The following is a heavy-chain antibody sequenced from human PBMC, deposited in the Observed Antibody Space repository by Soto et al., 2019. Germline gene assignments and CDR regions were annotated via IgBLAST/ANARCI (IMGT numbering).Heavy chain of an antibody. CDR2: IDYRGRT. CDR3: ARVSAVGTRWFDS. J-gene: IGHJ5*01. CDR1: GASISGGGFY. Sequence: QVQLQESGPGLVKPSQTLSLTCTVSGASISGGGFYWSWIRQFPGKGLEWIGYIDYRGRTFYNPSLKSRATISRDTSKSHFSLEVKSVTAADTAVFYCARVSAVGTRWFDSWGQGTLVTVSS. D-gene: IGHD6-13*01. V-gene: IGHV4-31*03.